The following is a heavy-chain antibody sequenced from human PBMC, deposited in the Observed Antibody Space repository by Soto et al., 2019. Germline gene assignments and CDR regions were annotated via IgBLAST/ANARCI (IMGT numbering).Heavy chain of an antibody. D-gene: IGHD4-17*01. CDR1: GFTFSDYY. Sequence: GGSLRLSCAASGFTFSDYYMSWIRQAPGKGLEWVSYISSSGSTIYYADSVKGRFTISRDNAKNSLYLQMNSLRAEDTAVYYCASRMTTVNFVRFGIDPWGQGTLVTVSS. CDR2: ISSSGSTI. J-gene: IGHJ5*02. CDR3: ASRMTTVNFVRFGIDP. V-gene: IGHV3-11*01.